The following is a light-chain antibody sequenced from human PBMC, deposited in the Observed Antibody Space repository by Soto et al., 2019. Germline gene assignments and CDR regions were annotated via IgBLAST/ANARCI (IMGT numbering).Light chain of an antibody. V-gene: IGLV2-14*01. J-gene: IGLJ1*01. CDR1: SSDVGGYNY. Sequence: QSALTQPASVSGSPGQSITISCTGTSSDVGGYNYVSWYQQHPGKAPKLMIYDVSNRPSGVSNRFSGSKSGNTAPLTISGLKAEDEADYYCSSYTSSSVYVFGTGTKVTVL. CDR3: SSYTSSSVYV. CDR2: DVS.